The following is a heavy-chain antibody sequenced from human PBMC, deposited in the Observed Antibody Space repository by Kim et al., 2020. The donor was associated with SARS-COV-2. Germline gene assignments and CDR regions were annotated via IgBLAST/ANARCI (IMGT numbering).Heavy chain of an antibody. D-gene: IGHD6-19*01. J-gene: IGHJ2*01. CDR1: GFTFDDST. CDR3: AQDMDIAVAGSPGTYWY. Sequence: GGSLRLSCAASGFTFDDSTMHWVRQAPGKGLEWVSLISWDGGSTYYADSVKGRFTISRDNSKNSLYLQMNSLRTEDTAMYYCAQDMDIAVAGSPGTYWY. V-gene: IGHV3-43*01. CDR2: ISWDGGST.